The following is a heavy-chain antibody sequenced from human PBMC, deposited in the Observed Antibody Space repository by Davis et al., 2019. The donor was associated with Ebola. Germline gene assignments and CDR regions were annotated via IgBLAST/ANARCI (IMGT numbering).Heavy chain of an antibody. D-gene: IGHD4-17*01. Sequence: SETLSLTCTVSGYSISSGYYWGWIRQPPGKGLEWIGSIHHSGRATSYNPSLRSRVTISVDTSKNQFSLKLSSVIAADTAVYYCARGDYAGSSFDYWGQGTLVTVSS. V-gene: IGHV4-38-2*02. J-gene: IGHJ4*02. CDR1: GYSISSGYY. CDR3: ARGDYAGSSFDY. CDR2: IHHSGRAT.